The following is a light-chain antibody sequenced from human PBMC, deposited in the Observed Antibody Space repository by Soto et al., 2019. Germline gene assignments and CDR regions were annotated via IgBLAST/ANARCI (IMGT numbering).Light chain of an antibody. J-gene: IGKJ1*01. CDR1: QSVSSSY. CDR2: GAS. Sequence: EIVLTQSPGTLSLSPGERATLSCRASQSVSSSYLAWYQQKPGQAPRLLIYGASSRATGIPDRFSGSGSGTDFTITISRLEPEDFAVYYFQQYGSSSWTFGQGTKVEI. CDR3: QQYGSSSWT. V-gene: IGKV3-20*01.